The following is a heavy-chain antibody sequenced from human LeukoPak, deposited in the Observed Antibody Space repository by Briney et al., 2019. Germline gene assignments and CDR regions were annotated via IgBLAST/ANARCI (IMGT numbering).Heavy chain of an antibody. CDR1: GFTFSNYW. Sequence: TGGSLRLSCAASGFTFSNYWMSWVRQAPGKGLEWVANILQDGNDKYYVDSVKGRFTISRDNARNSLDLQMNSLRGEDTAVYYCARSEGSRWHHHDAFDIWGQGTTVTVSS. J-gene: IGHJ3*02. D-gene: IGHD6-13*01. CDR2: ILQDGNDK. V-gene: IGHV3-7*01. CDR3: ARSEGSRWHHHDAFDI.